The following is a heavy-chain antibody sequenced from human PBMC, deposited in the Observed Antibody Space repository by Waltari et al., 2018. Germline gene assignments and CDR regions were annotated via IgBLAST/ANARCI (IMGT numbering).Heavy chain of an antibody. CDR2: VDPEDGEI. CDR1: GYTFTDYY. D-gene: IGHD7-27*01. Sequence: EVQLVQSGAEVKKPGATVKISCKASGYTFTDYYMHWVQQAPGKGLEWMGRVDPEDGEIIYAEKFQGRVTITADTSTDTAYMELSSLRSEDTAVYYCGLNWGFRTTGPFDYWGQGTLVTVSS. J-gene: IGHJ4*02. V-gene: IGHV1-69-2*01. CDR3: GLNWGFRTTGPFDY.